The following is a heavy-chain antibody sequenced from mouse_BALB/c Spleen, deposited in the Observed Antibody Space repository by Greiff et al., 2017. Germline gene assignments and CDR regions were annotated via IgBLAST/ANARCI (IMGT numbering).Heavy chain of an antibody. J-gene: IGHJ3*01. CDR2: ILPGSGST. CDR1: GYTFSSYW. CDR3: ARSEVRPWFAY. Sequence: VQLVESGAELMKPGASVKISCKATGYTFSSYWIEWVKQRPGHGLEWIGEILPGSGSTNYNEKFKGKATFTADTSSNTAYMQLSSLTSEDSAVYYCARSEVRPWFAYWGQGTLVTVSA. D-gene: IGHD2-14*01. V-gene: IGHV1-9*01.